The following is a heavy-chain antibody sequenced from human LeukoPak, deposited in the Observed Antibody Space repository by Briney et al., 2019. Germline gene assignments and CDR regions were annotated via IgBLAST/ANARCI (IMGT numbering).Heavy chain of an antibody. V-gene: IGHV3-30*02. CDR2: IRYDGSNK. CDR3: AKGDVLLWFGELLVY. D-gene: IGHD3-10*01. Sequence: PGGSLRLSCAASGFTFSSYGMHWVRQAPGKGLEWVAFIRYDGSNKYYADSVKGRFTISRDNSKNTLYLQMSSLRVEDTAVYYCAKGDVLLWFGELLVYWGQGTLVTVSS. CDR1: GFTFSSYG. J-gene: IGHJ4*02.